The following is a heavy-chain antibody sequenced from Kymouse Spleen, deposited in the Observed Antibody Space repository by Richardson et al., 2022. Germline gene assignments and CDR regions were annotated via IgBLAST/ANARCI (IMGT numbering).Heavy chain of an antibody. CDR1: GFTFSNAW. V-gene: IGHV3-15*01. J-gene: IGHJ4*02. Sequence: EVQLVESGGGLVKPGGSLRLSCAASGFTFSNAWMSWVRQAPGKGLEWVGRIKSKTDGGTTDYAAPVKGRFTISRDDSKNTLYLQMNSLKTEDTAVYYCTTDYPVRGYFDYWGQGTLVTVSS. CDR3: TTDYPVRGYFDY. CDR2: IKSKTDGGTT. D-gene: IGHD3-10*01.